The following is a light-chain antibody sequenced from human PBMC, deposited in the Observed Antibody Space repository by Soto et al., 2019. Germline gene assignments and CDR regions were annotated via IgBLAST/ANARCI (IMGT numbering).Light chain of an antibody. CDR2: DAS. Sequence: EIVLTQSPATLSLSPGERATLSCRASQSVSSYLAWYQQKPGQAPRLLIYDASNRATGIPARFSGSWSGTDFTLTISSLEPEDFAVYYCQQRSNWPTFGGGNKVEIK. V-gene: IGKV3-11*01. CDR3: QQRSNWPT. J-gene: IGKJ4*01. CDR1: QSVSSY.